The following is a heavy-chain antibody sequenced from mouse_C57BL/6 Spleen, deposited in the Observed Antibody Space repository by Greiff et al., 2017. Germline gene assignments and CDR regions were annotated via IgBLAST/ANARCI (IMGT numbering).Heavy chain of an antibody. V-gene: IGHV2-6*01. CDR3: ASNYDYDEGFAY. D-gene: IGHD2-4*01. CDR1: GFSLTSYG. CDR2: IWGVGST. J-gene: IGHJ3*01. Sequence: QVQLQQSGPGLVAPSQSLSITCTVSGFSLTSYGVDWVRQSPGKGLEWLGVIWGVGSTNYNSAIKSRLSISKDNSKSQVFLKMNSLQTDDTAMYYCASNYDYDEGFAYWGQGTLVTVSA.